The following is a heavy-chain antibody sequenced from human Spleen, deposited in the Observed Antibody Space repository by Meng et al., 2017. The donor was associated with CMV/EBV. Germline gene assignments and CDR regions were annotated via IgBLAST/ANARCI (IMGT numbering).Heavy chain of an antibody. J-gene: IGHJ6*02. V-gene: IGHV1-2*02. CDR3: ARNLCSSTSCYGMDV. Sequence: ASVKVSCKASGYTFTGYYMNWVRQAPGQGLESMGWINPNSDGTNYAQKFQGRVTMTRDTSISTAYMELSRLRSDDTAMYYCARNLCSSTSCYGMDVWGQGTTVTVSS. CDR2: INPNSDGT. CDR1: GYTFTGYY. D-gene: IGHD2-2*01.